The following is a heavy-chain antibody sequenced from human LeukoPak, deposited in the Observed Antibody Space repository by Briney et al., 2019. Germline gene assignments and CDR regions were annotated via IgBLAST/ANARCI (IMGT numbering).Heavy chain of an antibody. CDR3: ARDLGGLSPNPVRYSSGWYWFDP. CDR2: INPNSGGT. D-gene: IGHD6-19*01. Sequence: GASVKVSCKASGYTFTSYDINWVRQAPGQGLEWMGWINPNSGGTNYAQKFQGRVTMTRDTSISTAYMELSRLRSDDTAVYYCARDLGGLSPNPVRYSSGWYWFDPWGQGTLVTVSS. V-gene: IGHV1-2*02. J-gene: IGHJ5*02. CDR1: GYTFTSYD.